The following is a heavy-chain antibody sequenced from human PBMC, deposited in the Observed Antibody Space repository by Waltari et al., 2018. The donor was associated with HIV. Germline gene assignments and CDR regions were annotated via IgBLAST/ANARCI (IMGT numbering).Heavy chain of an antibody. J-gene: IGHJ5*01. D-gene: IGHD3-10*01. CDR1: GFTFRDYA. Sequence: QVYLLESGGGVVQPGRSLRLSCVTSGFTFRDYAFHWVRPAPGQGLEWLAAISYDGKNQYYAKSVKGRFIISRDDATNTVHLQMGSLRVEDTAMYFCAKDGRLRWYGDTGWLDSWGRGSQVTVSS. V-gene: IGHV3-30*15. CDR2: ISYDGKNQ. CDR3: AKDGRLRWYGDTGWLDS.